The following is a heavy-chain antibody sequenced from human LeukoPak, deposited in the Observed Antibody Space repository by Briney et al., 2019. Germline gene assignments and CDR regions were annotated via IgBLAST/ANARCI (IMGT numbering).Heavy chain of an antibody. CDR1: GGSISSYY. CDR3: ARAAAAAAGTGYY. D-gene: IGHD6-13*01. Sequence: SETLSLTCTVSGGSISSYYWSWIRQPPGKGLEWIGYIYYSGSTNYNPSLKSRVTISVDTSKNQFSLKLTSVTAADTAVYYCARAAAAAAGTGYYWGQGTLVTVSS. V-gene: IGHV4-59*08. J-gene: IGHJ4*02. CDR2: IYYSGST.